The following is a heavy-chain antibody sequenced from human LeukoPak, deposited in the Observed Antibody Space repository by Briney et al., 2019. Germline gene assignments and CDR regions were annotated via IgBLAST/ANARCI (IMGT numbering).Heavy chain of an antibody. CDR2: ISGSGGST. J-gene: IGHJ4*02. V-gene: IGHV3-23*01. CDR1: GFTFSSYG. D-gene: IGHD2-15*01. Sequence: GGSLRLSCAASGFTFSSYGMSWVRQAPGKGLEWVSAISGSGGSTYYADSVRGRFTISRDNSKNTLYLQMNSLRAEDTAVYYCAKDSRNIGVVVARGPERAPPGPYYFYYWGQGTLVTVSS. CDR3: AKDSRNIGVVVARGPERAPPGPYYFYY.